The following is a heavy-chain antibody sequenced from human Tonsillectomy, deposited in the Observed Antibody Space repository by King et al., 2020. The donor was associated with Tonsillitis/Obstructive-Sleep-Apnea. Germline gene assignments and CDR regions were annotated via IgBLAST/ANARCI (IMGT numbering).Heavy chain of an antibody. Sequence: QLQESGPGLVKPSQTLSLTCTVSGGSISSGGYYWSWIRQHPGKGLEWIGYIYYSGSTYYNPSLKSRVTISVDTSKNQFSLKLSSVTAADTAVYYCAGDLYYDSSGYYYPDAFDIWGQGTMVTVSS. CDR3: AGDLYYDSSGYYYPDAFDI. J-gene: IGHJ3*02. D-gene: IGHD3-22*01. CDR1: GGSISSGGYY. V-gene: IGHV4-31*03. CDR2: IYYSGST.